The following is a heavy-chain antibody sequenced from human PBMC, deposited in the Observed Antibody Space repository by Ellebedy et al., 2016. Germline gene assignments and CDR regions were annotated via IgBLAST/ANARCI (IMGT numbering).Heavy chain of an antibody. V-gene: IGHV3-15*05. D-gene: IGHD1-26*01. J-gene: IGHJ4*02. CDR2: IIAKTDGGTA. Sequence: GESLKISCAASGFTLSNAWVSWVRQAPGKGLEWVGRIIAKTDGGTADYAAPVTGRFTISRDDSKNTLFLQMNSLRSEDTAVYYCTTSGSYRFDYWGQGTLVTVSS. CDR3: TTSGSYRFDY. CDR1: GFTLSNAW.